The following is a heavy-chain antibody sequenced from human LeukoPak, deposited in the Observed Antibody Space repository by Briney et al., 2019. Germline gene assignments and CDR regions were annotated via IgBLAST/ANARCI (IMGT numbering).Heavy chain of an antibody. CDR3: ASSTGYSSGWTPMDYYGMDV. CDR1: GGSISSYY. V-gene: IGHV4-59*01. Sequence: PSETLSLTCTVSGGSISSYYWSWIRQPPGKGLEWIGYIYYNGSTNYNPSLKSRVTISVDTSKNQFSLKLSSVTAADTAVYYCASSTGYSSGWTPMDYYGMDVWGQWTTVTVSS. CDR2: IYYNGST. D-gene: IGHD6-19*01. J-gene: IGHJ6*02.